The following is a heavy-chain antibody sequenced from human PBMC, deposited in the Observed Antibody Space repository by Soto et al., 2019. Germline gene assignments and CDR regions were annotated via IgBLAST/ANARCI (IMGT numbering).Heavy chain of an antibody. V-gene: IGHV3-23*01. Sequence: LRLSCAASGFTFSSYAMSWVRQAPGKGLEWVSAISGSGDSTYDADSVKGRFTISRDNSKNTLYLQMNSLRAEDTAVYYCAKGIYSYGYNSFDYWSQGTLVTVSS. D-gene: IGHD5-18*01. CDR3: AKGIYSYGYNSFDY. CDR1: GFTFSSYA. CDR2: ISGSGDST. J-gene: IGHJ4*02.